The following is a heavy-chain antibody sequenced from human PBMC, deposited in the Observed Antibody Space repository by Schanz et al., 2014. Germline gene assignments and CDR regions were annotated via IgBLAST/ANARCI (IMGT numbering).Heavy chain of an antibody. Sequence: QVPLVESGGCVVQPGRSLRLSCAGSGFSFSDYGMHWVRQAPGRGLEWVAVISYHGSERYYADSVKGRFTISRDNSKNTPYLQMNSLRTEDTAVYFCAKSYDTSGYSGFDYWGQGTLVTVSS. CDR2: ISYHGSER. V-gene: IGHV3-30*18. CDR1: GFSFSDYG. J-gene: IGHJ4*02. D-gene: IGHD3-22*01. CDR3: AKSYDTSGYSGFDY.